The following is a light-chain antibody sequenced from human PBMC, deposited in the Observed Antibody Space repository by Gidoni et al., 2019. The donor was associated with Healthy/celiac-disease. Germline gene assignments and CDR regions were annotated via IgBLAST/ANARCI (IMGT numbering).Light chain of an antibody. CDR2: DAS. Sequence: DIQMTQSPSTLSASVGDRVTITCRASQSISSWLAWYLQKPGKAPKLLIYDASSLESGFPSRFSGSGSGTEFTLTISSLQPDDFATYYCQQYNSYSGYTFGQGTKLEIK. V-gene: IGKV1-5*01. CDR3: QQYNSYSGYT. CDR1: QSISSW. J-gene: IGKJ2*01.